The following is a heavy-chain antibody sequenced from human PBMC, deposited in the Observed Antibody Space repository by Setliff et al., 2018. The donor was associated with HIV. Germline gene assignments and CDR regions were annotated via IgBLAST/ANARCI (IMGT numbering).Heavy chain of an antibody. CDR3: AKPLTQWGVSPYHYAVDV. V-gene: IGHV3-23*01. CDR1: GFTFSSYA. Sequence: PGGSLRLSCAASGFTFSSYAMSWVRQAPGKGLEWVSAVSSGGEIMFYADSVKGRFTISRDNSKNTLYLQMNSLRAEDTAVYYCAKPLTQWGVSPYHYAVDVWGQGTTVTVSS. J-gene: IGHJ6*02. D-gene: IGHD1-26*01. CDR2: VSSGGEIM.